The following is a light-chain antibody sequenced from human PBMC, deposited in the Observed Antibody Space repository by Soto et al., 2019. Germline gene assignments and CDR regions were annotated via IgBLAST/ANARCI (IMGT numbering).Light chain of an antibody. J-gene: IGKJ1*01. CDR2: GAS. CDR3: QWYDGSPRGT. V-gene: IGKV3-20*01. Sequence: EIVLTQSPGTLSLSPGERATLSCRASQSVSSSYLAWYQQKPGQAPRLLIYGASSMATGIPDRFRGSGSGKDFTLPISRLEGEDFATYYCQWYDGSPRGTFGQGTKVEIK. CDR1: QSVSSSY.